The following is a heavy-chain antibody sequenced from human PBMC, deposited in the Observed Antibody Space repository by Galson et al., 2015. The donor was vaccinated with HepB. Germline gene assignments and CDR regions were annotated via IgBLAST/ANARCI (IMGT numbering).Heavy chain of an antibody. CDR1: GFTFINHA. CDR2: ITSDGSA. V-gene: IGHV3-23*01. Sequence: SLRLSCAASGFTFINHALSWVRQAPSMGLEWVSSITSDGSAYYADSVRGRFTISRDNSKNTVSLQINSLRAEDTAVYYCAREGRGWLFDYWGRGTLVPVSS. D-gene: IGHD6-19*01. J-gene: IGHJ4*02. CDR3: AREGRGWLFDY.